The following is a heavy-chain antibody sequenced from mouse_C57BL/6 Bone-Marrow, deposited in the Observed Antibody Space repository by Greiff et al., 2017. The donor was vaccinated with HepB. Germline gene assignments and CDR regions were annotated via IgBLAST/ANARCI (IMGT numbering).Heavy chain of an antibody. CDR1: GYTFTRYW. Sequence: QVQLQQPGAELVKPGASVKLSCKASGYTFTRYWMHWVKQRPGQGLEWIGMIHPNSGSTNYNEKFKSKATLTVDKSSSTAYMQLSSLTSEDSAVYYCARSPYYGSLYYFDYWGQGTTLTVSS. J-gene: IGHJ2*01. D-gene: IGHD1-1*01. CDR2: IHPNSGST. V-gene: IGHV1-64*01. CDR3: ARSPYYGSLYYFDY.